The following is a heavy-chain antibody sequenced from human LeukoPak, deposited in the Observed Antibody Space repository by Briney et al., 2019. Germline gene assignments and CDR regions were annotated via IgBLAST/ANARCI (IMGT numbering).Heavy chain of an antibody. CDR3: ACRSRDISGYPPFDY. D-gene: IGHD3-22*01. J-gene: IGHJ4*02. CDR1: GFTFSDSA. Sequence: PGGPLRFSCAASGFTFSDSAMHWVRQASGKGLEWVGRIRSRTNNYATTYGVSVKGRFTISRDDSKNTAYLQMNSLQTEDTAVYYCACRSRDISGYPPFDYWGQGSLVTVSS. CDR2: IRSRTNNYAT. V-gene: IGHV3-73*01.